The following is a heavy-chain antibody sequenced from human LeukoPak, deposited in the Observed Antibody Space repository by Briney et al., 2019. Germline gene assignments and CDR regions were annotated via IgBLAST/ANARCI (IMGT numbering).Heavy chain of an antibody. J-gene: IGHJ4*02. D-gene: IGHD3-16*01. CDR1: GGSISSSY. V-gene: IGHV4-59*01. CDR3: AAGEDY. Sequence: PSETLSLPCTVSGGSISSSYWRWIRQPPGKGLEWIGYIYYIGSTNYNPSLKSRVTISVDTSKNQFSLKLTSVTAADTAVYYCAAGEDYWGQGTLVTVSS. CDR2: IYYIGST.